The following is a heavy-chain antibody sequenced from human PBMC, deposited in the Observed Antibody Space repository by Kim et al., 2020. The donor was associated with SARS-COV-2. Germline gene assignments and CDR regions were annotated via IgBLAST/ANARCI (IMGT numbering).Heavy chain of an antibody. D-gene: IGHD2-2*01. J-gene: IGHJ4*02. CDR3: ANLCRSTSCYGGGPDY. CDR2: ISGSGGST. V-gene: IGHV3-23*01. Sequence: GGSLRLSCAASGFTFSSYAMSWVRQAPGKGLEWVSAISGSGGSTYYADSVKGRFTISRDNSKNTLYLQMNSLRAEDTAVYYCANLCRSTSCYGGGPDYWGQGTLVTVSS. CDR1: GFTFSSYA.